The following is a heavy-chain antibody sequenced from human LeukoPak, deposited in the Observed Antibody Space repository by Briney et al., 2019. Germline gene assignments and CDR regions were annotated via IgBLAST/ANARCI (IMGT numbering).Heavy chain of an antibody. V-gene: IGHV1-2*02. CDR1: GYTFTGYY. D-gene: IGHD2-2*01. CDR3: ARTIVVVPVAINY. Sequence: ASVKVSCKASGYTFTGYYMHWVRQAPGQGLEWMGWINPNSGGTNYAQKFQGRVTMTRDTSISTAYMELSRLRSDDTAVYYCARTIVVVPVAINYWGQGTLVTVSS. J-gene: IGHJ4*02. CDR2: INPNSGGT.